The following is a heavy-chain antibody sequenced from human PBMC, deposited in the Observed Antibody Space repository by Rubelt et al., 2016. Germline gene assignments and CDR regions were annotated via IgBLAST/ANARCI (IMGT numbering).Heavy chain of an antibody. J-gene: IGHJ3*02. CDR3: ARGVIRYFDI. Sequence: QVQLQQSGPGLVKPSQTLSLTCAISGDTVSSSSISWNWIRQSPSRGLEWLGRPYYRSKWYNDYAVSVKSRITITPDTAKNQVSLHLNSVTPEDTAVYYCARGVIRYFDIWGQGTMVTVSS. CDR2: PYYRSKWYN. D-gene: IGHD3-9*01. CDR1: GDTVSSSSIS. V-gene: IGHV6-1*01.